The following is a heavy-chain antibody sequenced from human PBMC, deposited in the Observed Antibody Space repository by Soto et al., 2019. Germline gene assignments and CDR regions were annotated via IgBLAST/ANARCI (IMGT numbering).Heavy chain of an antibody. CDR3: ARDVLGDSYHYGMDV. CDR1: GFTFSSYG. V-gene: IGHV3-33*01. Sequence: GGSLRLSCAASGFTFSSYGMHWVRQAPGKGLEWVAVIWYDGSNKYYADSVKGRFTISGDNSKNTLYLQMNSLRAEDTAVYYCARDVLGDSYHYGMDVWGQGTTVTVSS. J-gene: IGHJ6*02. D-gene: IGHD3-16*01. CDR2: IWYDGSNK.